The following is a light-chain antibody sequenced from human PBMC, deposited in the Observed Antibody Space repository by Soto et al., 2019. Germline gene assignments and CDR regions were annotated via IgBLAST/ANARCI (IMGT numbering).Light chain of an antibody. J-gene: IGLJ1*01. CDR2: EVN. CDR3: SSFVDGTSYV. CDR1: SSDVGAFNY. V-gene: IGLV2-8*01. Sequence: QSALTQPPSVSGSPGQSVTISRTGTSSDVGAFNYVSWYQHHPGKVPKFLIYEVNKRPSGVPDRFSGSKSGNTASLTVSGLQPEDEAEYFCSSFVDGTSYVFGTGTKLTVL.